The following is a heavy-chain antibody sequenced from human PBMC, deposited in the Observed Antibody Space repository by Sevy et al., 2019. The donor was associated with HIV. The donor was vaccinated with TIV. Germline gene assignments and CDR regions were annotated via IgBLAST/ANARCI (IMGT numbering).Heavy chain of an antibody. J-gene: IGHJ4*02. CDR1: GGSIRNYF. V-gene: IGHV4-59*01. Sequence: SETLSLTCTVSGGSIRNYFWSWIRQPPGKGLEWIGYIHYSGSTNYNPSLKTRLTISLDTSKNQFSLNLSSVTAADTAVYYCARESIGAVGDFDYWGQGTLVTVSS. CDR3: ARESIGAVGDFDY. D-gene: IGHD6-13*01. CDR2: IHYSGST.